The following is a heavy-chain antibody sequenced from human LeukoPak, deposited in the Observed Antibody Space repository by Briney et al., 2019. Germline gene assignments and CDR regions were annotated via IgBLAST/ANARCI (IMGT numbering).Heavy chain of an antibody. V-gene: IGHV3-30*04. Sequence: GRSLRLSCAASGFTFSSYAMHWVRQAPGKGLEWVTFISSDGSNKYYADSVKGRFSISRDNSKNTLYLQMNSLRSEDTAVYYCARVSNYDILTGYLYYFDYWGQGTLVTVSS. CDR2: ISSDGSNK. D-gene: IGHD3-9*01. J-gene: IGHJ4*02. CDR3: ARVSNYDILTGYLYYFDY. CDR1: GFTFSSYA.